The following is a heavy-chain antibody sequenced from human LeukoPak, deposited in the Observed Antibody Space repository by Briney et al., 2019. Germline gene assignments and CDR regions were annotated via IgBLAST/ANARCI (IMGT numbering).Heavy chain of an antibody. CDR2: FYVGGAT. J-gene: IGHJ4*02. V-gene: IGHV3-53*01. Sequence: GGSLRLSCAVSGVSVTSNDVSWIRQAPGKGLEWVSVFYVGGATYYADSVKGRFTISRDNSENTLYLQMKSLRAEDTAVYYCARGDGYNFCDYWGQGTLVTVSS. CDR3: ARGDGYNFCDY. CDR1: GVSVTSND. D-gene: IGHD5-24*01.